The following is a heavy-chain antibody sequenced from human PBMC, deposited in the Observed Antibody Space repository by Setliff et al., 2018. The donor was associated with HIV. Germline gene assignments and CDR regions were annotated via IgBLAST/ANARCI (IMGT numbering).Heavy chain of an antibody. Sequence: PGGSLRLSCAVSGFTFSNYIMDWIRQAPGRGLEWVSTITDSGAGTFYPDSAKGRFTVSRDNAKNSLYLQMNSLRADDTAIYYCASSRPPDDSSGFLDHWGQGTLVTVSS. V-gene: IGHV3-21*04. CDR1: GFTFSNYI. CDR3: ASSRPPDDSSGFLDH. D-gene: IGHD3-22*01. CDR2: ITDSGAGT. J-gene: IGHJ4*02.